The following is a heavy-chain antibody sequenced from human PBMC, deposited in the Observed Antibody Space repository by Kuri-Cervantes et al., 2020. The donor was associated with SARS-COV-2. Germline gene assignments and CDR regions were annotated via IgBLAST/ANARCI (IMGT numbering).Heavy chain of an antibody. CDR3: ARFETGVSTTGTEN. J-gene: IGHJ4*02. CDR2: ISSSSSQR. CDR1: GFTFSTYS. V-gene: IGHV3-21*01. D-gene: IGHD2-8*02. Sequence: GGSLRLSCAASGFTFSTYSMTWVRQAPGRGLEWVSSISSSSSQRYYVDSVKGRFTISRDNAKNSLFLQMNSLRADNTAIYYCARFETGVSTTGTENWGQGTLVTVSS.